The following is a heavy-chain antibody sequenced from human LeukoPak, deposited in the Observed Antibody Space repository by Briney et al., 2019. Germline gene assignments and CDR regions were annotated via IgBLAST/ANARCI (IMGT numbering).Heavy chain of an antibody. CDR2: ITNDGTTI. Sequence: GGSLRLSCAASGISFSSYVMNWVRQAPGKGPEWLAYITNDGTTIYYADSVKGRFTISRDNAKKSLFLQMSSLRADDTAVYYCARLLNYLDSSGNNHDAFDLWGQGTMVTVSS. CDR1: GISFSSYV. CDR3: ARLLNYLDSSGNNHDAFDL. J-gene: IGHJ3*01. D-gene: IGHD3-22*01. V-gene: IGHV3-48*01.